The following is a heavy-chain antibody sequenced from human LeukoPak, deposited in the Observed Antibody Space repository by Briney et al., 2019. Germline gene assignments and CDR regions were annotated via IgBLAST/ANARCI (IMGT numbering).Heavy chain of an antibody. Sequence: GGSLRLSCAASGFTFSSYEMNWVRQAPGKGLEWVSYISSSGSTIYYADSVKGRFTISRDNAKNSLYLQMNSLRAEDTAVYYCASDDYGDYAVDYWGQGTLVTVSS. V-gene: IGHV3-48*03. CDR2: ISSSGSTI. J-gene: IGHJ4*02. CDR1: GFTFSSYE. D-gene: IGHD4-17*01. CDR3: ASDDYGDYAVDY.